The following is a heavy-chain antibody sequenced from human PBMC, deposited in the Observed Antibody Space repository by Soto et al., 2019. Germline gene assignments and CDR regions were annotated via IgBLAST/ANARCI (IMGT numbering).Heavy chain of an antibody. V-gene: IGHV1-18*01. CDR3: ARDSQYSTSWQRFDS. CDR1: GYTFTNYA. J-gene: IGHJ4*02. Sequence: QVQLVQSGVEVKKPGASVKVSCKASGYTFTNYAISWVRQAPGRGLEWMGWVNTYNGNPNYAQIFQGRVTMTTDTSTGKAYMELRSLKSDASAVYYCARDSQYSTSWQRFDSWGQGTLVTVSS. CDR2: VNTYNGNP. D-gene: IGHD6-13*01.